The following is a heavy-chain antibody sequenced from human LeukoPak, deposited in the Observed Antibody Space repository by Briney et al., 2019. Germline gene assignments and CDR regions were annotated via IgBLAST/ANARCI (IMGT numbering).Heavy chain of an antibody. CDR2: INHSGST. CDR1: GGSFSGYY. V-gene: IGHV4-34*01. Sequence: PSETLSLTCAVYGGSFSGYYWSWIRQPPGKGLEWIGEINHSGSTNYNPSPKSRVTISVDTSKNQIPRKLSSVTAADTAVYYCARGCVSYYDILTGYQGPNWFDPWGQGTLVTVSS. J-gene: IGHJ5*02. D-gene: IGHD3-9*01. CDR3: ARGCVSYYDILTGYQGPNWFDP.